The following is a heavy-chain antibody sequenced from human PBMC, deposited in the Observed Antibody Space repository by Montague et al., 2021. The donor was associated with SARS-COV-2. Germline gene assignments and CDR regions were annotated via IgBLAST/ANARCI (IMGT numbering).Heavy chain of an antibody. Sequence: SETLSLTCAVYGGSFSGYYWSWTRQPPGKGLEWIGEINHSGSTNYNPSLKSRVTISVDTSKNQFSLKLSSVTAADTAVYYCARGRTETAFYYYYYYGMDVWGQGTTVTVSS. V-gene: IGHV4-34*01. CDR1: GGSFSGYY. CDR3: ARGRTETAFYYYYYYGMDV. J-gene: IGHJ6*02. CDR2: INHSGST. D-gene: IGHD1-7*01.